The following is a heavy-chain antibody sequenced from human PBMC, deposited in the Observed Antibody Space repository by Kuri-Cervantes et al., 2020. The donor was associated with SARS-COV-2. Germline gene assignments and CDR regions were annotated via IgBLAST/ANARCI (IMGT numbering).Heavy chain of an antibody. CDR1: GYSFTSYW. Sequence: GGSLRLSCKGSGYSFTSYWIGWVRQMPGKGLEWMGIIYPGDSDTRYSPSFQGQVTISADKSISTAYLQWSSLKASDTDMYYCAREVRWFDPWGQGTLVTVSS. V-gene: IGHV5-51*01. J-gene: IGHJ5*02. D-gene: IGHD3-22*01. CDR3: AREVRWFDP. CDR2: IYPGDSDT.